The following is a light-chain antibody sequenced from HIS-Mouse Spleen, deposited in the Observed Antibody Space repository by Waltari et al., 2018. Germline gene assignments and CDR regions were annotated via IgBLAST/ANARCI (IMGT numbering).Light chain of an antibody. CDR1: ALPKQY. CDR3: QSADSSGTYQDVV. CDR2: KDS. V-gene: IGLV3-25*03. J-gene: IGLJ2*01. Sequence: SYELTQPPSVSVSPGQTARITCSGAALPKQYAYWYQQKPGQAPLLVIYKDSERPSGIPERFSGSSSGTTVTLTISGVQAEDEADYYCQSADSSGTYQDVVFGGGTKLTVL.